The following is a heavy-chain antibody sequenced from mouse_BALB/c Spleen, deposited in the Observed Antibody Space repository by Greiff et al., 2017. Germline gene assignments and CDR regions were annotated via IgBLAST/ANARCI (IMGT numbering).Heavy chain of an antibody. Sequence: EVQLQESGPSLVKPSQTLSLTCSVTGDSITSGYWNWIRKFPGNKLEYMGYISYSGSTYYNPSLKSRISITRDTSKNQYYLQLNSVTTEDTATYYCARRRELLRWYFDVWGAGTTVTVSS. CDR1: GDSITSGY. CDR2: ISYSGST. V-gene: IGHV3-8*02. D-gene: IGHD1-1*01. CDR3: ARRRELLRWYFDV. J-gene: IGHJ1*01.